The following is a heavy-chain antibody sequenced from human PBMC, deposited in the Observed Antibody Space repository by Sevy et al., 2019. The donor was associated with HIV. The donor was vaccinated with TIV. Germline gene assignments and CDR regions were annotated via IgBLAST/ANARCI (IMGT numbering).Heavy chain of an antibody. CDR2: IWYDGSNK. CDR3: ARVFGNCGGDCYSHFYYYYYYMDV. D-gene: IGHD2-21*02. J-gene: IGHJ6*03. V-gene: IGHV3-33*01. CDR1: GFTFSSYG. Sequence: GGSLRLSCAASGFTFSSYGMHWVRQAPGKGLEWVAVIWYDGSNKYYADSVKGRFTISRDNSKNTLYLQMNSLRAKDTAVYYCARVFGNCGGDCYSHFYYYYYYMDVWGKGTTVTVSS.